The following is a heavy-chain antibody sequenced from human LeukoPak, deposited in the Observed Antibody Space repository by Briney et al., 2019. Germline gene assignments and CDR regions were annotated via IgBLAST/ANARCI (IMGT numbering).Heavy chain of an antibody. D-gene: IGHD2-15*01. CDR2: IKQDGSEK. Sequence: GGSLRLSCAASGFTFSSYWMSWVRQAPGKGLEWVANIKQDGSEKYYVDSVKGRFTISRDNSKNTLYLQMNSLRPEDTAVYYCAKGYCSGGSCYWGDYWGQGTLVTVSS. CDR3: AKGYCSGGSCYWGDY. V-gene: IGHV3-7*01. CDR1: GFTFSSYW. J-gene: IGHJ4*02.